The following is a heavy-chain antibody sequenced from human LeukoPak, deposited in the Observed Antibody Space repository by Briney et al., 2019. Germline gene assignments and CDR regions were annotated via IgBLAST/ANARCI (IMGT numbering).Heavy chain of an antibody. CDR3: VRSRRFSDDHDTGGTAEYFQH. J-gene: IGHJ1*01. CDR2: IYYSGST. CDR1: GGSISSDDYY. D-gene: IGHD1-1*01. V-gene: IGHV4-30-4*01. Sequence: SETLSLTCTVSGGSISSDDYYWNWIRQPPGKGLEWIGYIYYSGSTYYNPSLKSRVTISVDTSKNQFALNLSSVTAADTAVYYCVRSRRFSDDHDTGGTAEYFQHWGQGTLVTVSS.